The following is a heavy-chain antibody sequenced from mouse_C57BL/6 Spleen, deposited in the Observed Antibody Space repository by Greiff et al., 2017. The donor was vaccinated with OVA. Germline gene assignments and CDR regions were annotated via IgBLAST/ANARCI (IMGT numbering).Heavy chain of an antibody. CDR3: ARRCRGDYDAMDY. Sequence: VQLQQSDAELVKPGASVKISCKVSGYTFTDHTIHWMKQRPEQGLEWIGYIYPRDGSTKYNEKFKGKATLTADKSSSTAYLQLNSLPSEDSAVYFCARRCRGDYDAMDYWGQGTSVTVSS. J-gene: IGHJ4*01. CDR2: IYPRDGST. V-gene: IGHV1-78*01. CDR1: GYTFTDHT. D-gene: IGHD2-4*01.